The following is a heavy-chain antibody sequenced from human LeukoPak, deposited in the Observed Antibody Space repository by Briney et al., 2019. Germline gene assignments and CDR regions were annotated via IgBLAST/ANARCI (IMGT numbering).Heavy chain of an antibody. CDR2: IKQDGSAK. V-gene: IGHV3-7*01. D-gene: IGHD5-12*01. J-gene: IGHJ4*02. CDR1: GCTFNRYW. CDR3: ARVEASGYDYGAFDY. Sequence: GGSLRLSCAASGCTFNRYWMSWVRQAPGKELQWVANIKQDGSAKYYVDSVKGRFTISRDNAKNSLYLQMNSLRAEDTAVYYCARVEASGYDYGAFDYWGQGTLVTVSS.